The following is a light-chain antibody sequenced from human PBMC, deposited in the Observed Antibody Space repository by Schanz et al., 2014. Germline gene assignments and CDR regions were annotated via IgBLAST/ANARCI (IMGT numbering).Light chain of an antibody. CDR1: QSISTW. V-gene: IGKV1-5*03. Sequence: DIQMTQSPLTLSASVGDRVTITCRASQSISTWLAWYQQKPGKAPNLLIYKASTLESGVPSRFSGSGSGTEFTLTISSLEPDDFATYYCQQYNTYSRTFGQGTKVEI. CDR3: QQYNTYSRT. J-gene: IGKJ1*01. CDR2: KAS.